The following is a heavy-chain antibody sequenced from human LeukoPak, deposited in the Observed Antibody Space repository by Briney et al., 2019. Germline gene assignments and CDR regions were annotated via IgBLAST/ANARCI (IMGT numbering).Heavy chain of an antibody. V-gene: IGHV1-69*06. D-gene: IGHD5/OR15-5a*01. Sequence: GASVKVSCKASGYTFTDYYMHWVRQAPGQELEWMGGIIPIFGTTKYAQKFQGRVTITADISTSTGYMELSSLKSEDTAVYYCARISVQYYYYYYMDVWGKGTTVTVSS. CDR3: ARISVQYYYYYYMDV. CDR2: IIPIFGTT. CDR1: GYTFTDYY. J-gene: IGHJ6*03.